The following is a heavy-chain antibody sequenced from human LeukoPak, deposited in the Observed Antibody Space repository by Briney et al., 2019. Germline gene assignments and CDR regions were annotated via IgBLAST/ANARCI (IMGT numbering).Heavy chain of an antibody. V-gene: IGHV3-21*01. Sequence: RAGGSLRLSCAASGFTFSSYAMNWVRQAPGKGLEWVSSISRGSDHIFYADSMKGRFTISRDNAKNSLYLQMNSLGAEDTAVYYCARPYDTRGYFPDYWGQGTLVTVS. J-gene: IGHJ4*02. CDR3: ARPYDTRGYFPDY. D-gene: IGHD3-22*01. CDR2: ISRGSDHI. CDR1: GFTFSSYA.